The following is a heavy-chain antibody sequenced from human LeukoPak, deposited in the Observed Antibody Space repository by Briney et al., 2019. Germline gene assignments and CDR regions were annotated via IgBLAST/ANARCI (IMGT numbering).Heavy chain of an antibody. V-gene: IGHV4-4*07. D-gene: IGHD3-22*01. CDR1: GGSISSYY. Sequence: SETLSLTCTVSGGSISSYYWSWIRQPAGKGLEWIGRIYTSGSTNYNPSLKSRVTMSVDTSKNQFSLKLSSVTAADTAVYYCAREGVYYYDSSGYYYYFDYWGQGTLVTVSS. CDR3: AREGVYYYDSSGYYYYFDY. CDR2: IYTSGST. J-gene: IGHJ4*02.